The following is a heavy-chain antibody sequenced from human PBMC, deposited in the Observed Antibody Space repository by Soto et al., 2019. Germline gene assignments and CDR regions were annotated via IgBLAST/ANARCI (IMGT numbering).Heavy chain of an antibody. CDR3: EINPRSSYGPFDY. Sequence: GGSLRLSCVASGFTFNDYYMSWIRQAPGKGLEWLSYISVTSAYTNYAESVRGRFTISRDNAQNSLYLQMNSLRAEDTALYYCEINPRSSYGPFDYWGRGTLVTVSS. J-gene: IGHJ4*02. V-gene: IGHV3-11*06. D-gene: IGHD5-18*01. CDR2: ISVTSAYT. CDR1: GFTFNDYY.